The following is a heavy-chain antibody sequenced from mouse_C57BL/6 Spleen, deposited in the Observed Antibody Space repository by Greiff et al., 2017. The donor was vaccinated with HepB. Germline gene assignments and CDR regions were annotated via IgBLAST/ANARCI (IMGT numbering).Heavy chain of an antibody. CDR1: GYTFTSYW. CDR2: IYPGSGST. J-gene: IGHJ1*03. CDR3: ARTTTVPDWYFDV. V-gene: IGHV1-55*01. Sequence: VQLQQSGAELVKPGASVKMSCKASGYTFTSYWITWVKQRPGQGLEWIGDIYPGSGSTNYNEKFKSKATLTVDTSSSTAYMQLSSLTSEDSAVYYCARTTTVPDWYFDVWGTGTTVTVAS. D-gene: IGHD1-1*01.